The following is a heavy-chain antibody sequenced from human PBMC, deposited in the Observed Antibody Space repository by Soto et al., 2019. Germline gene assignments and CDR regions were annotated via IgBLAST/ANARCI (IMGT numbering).Heavy chain of an antibody. CDR2: ISSSGTTI. V-gene: IGHV3-48*02. CDR1: GFTFSTYS. D-gene: IGHD6-13*01. Sequence: EVQLMESGGGLVQPGGSLRLSCAASGFTFSTYSMNWVRQAPGQGLEWVSYISSSGTTIYYADSVQGRFTISRDNAKNSLYLQIDTLRDEDTAVQCCARGSSWLDYWGEGPLVTVSS. CDR3: ARGSSWLDY. J-gene: IGHJ4*02.